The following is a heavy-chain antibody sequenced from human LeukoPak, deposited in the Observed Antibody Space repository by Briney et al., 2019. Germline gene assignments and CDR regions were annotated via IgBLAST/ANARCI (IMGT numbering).Heavy chain of an antibody. CDR2: IYTSGST. J-gene: IGHJ3*02. D-gene: IGHD6-13*01. Sequence: SETLSLTCTVSGGSISSYYWSWIRQPAGKGLEWIGRIYTSGSTNYNPSLKSRVTMSVDTSRNQFSLKLSSVTAADTAVYYCARDQQQLSPDAFDIWGQGTMVTVSS. CDR1: GGSISSYY. CDR3: ARDQQQLSPDAFDI. V-gene: IGHV4-4*07.